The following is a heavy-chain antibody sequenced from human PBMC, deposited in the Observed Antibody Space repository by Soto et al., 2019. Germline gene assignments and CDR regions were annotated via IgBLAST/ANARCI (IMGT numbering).Heavy chain of an antibody. Sequence: LSLTCNMSGDSYSISTYSWSWIRQPPGKALQWIGFIYQSGVTSYNPSLASRVSISLDRSNNQCSLKLKSVTAADTAVYFCAGMPYTSGLRFDPWGPGTLVTVSS. J-gene: IGHJ5*02. CDR1: GDSYSISTYS. D-gene: IGHD6-19*01. CDR2: IYQSGVT. CDR3: AGMPYTSGLRFDP. V-gene: IGHV4-30-2*01.